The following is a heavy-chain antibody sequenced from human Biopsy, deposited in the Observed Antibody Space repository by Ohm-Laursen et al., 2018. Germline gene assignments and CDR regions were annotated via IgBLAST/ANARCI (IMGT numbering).Heavy chain of an antibody. CDR1: GFTFDDYA. CDR2: IFRNSGNI. V-gene: IGHV3-9*01. J-gene: IGHJ4*02. CDR3: ATIAGWGSSPVLRPY. D-gene: IGHD3-3*01. Sequence: SLRLSCAASGFTFDDYAMHWVRQAPGKGLEWVSGIFRNSGNIDYAASVKGRFTISRDNAKNSLYLQMNSLRPEDTAFYYCATIAGWGSSPVLRPYWGQGTLVTVSS.